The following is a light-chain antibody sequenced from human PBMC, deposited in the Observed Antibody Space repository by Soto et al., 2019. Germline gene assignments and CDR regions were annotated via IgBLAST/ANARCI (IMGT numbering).Light chain of an antibody. CDR2: QIS. Sequence: DVVLTQTPLSSPVTLGQPASISCRSSQSLVYSDGNTYLSWLQQRPGQPPRLLIYQISNRFSGVPVRFSGSGAGTDFTLKISRVEAEDVGVYYCMQFAHFPRTFGQGTKVEIK. CDR1: QSLVYSDGNTY. CDR3: MQFAHFPRT. J-gene: IGKJ1*01. V-gene: IGKV2-24*01.